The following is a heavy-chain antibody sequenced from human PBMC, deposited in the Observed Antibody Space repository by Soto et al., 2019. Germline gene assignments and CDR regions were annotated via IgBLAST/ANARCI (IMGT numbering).Heavy chain of an antibody. CDR2: IGGSGGFT. Sequence: PGGSLRLSCAASGFTFSNYALNWVRQAPGKGREWVSAIGGSGGFTSYADSVKGRFTISRDNSKNTLYLQMNSLRAEDTALYFCMSYWLVPWGHGTLVTVS. J-gene: IGHJ5*02. CDR3: MSYWLVP. V-gene: IGHV3-23*01. CDR1: GFTFSNYA.